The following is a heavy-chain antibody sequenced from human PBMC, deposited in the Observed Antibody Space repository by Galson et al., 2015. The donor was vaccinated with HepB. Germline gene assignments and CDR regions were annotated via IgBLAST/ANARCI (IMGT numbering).Heavy chain of an antibody. Sequence: SLRLSCAASGFPSNNAWMTWVRQAPGMGLEWVGRIKSKTDGETTDYAAPVKGRFTISRDDSKNRLYLQMNSLKTEDTAVYYCTTDVYYSTYWSWLDPWGQGTLVTVSS. CDR1: GFPSNNAW. D-gene: IGHD2-8*02. V-gene: IGHV3-15*01. J-gene: IGHJ5*02. CDR2: IKSKTDGETT. CDR3: TTDVYYSTYWSWLDP.